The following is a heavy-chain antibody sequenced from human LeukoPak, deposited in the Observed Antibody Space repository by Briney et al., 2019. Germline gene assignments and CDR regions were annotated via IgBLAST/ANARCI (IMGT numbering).Heavy chain of an antibody. CDR2: IIPILGIA. J-gene: IGHJ4*02. V-gene: IGHV1-69*04. Sequence: SVKVSCKASGYTFTSYGISWVRQAPGQGLEWMGRIIPILGIANYAQKFQGRVTITADKSTSTAYMELSSLRSEDTAVYYCARGGVTIFGVDKEDYWGQGTLVTVSS. D-gene: IGHD3-3*01. CDR3: ARGGVTIFGVDKEDY. CDR1: GYTFTSYG.